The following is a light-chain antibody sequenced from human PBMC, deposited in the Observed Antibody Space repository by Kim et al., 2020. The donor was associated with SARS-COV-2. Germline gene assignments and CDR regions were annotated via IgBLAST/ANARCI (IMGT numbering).Light chain of an antibody. V-gene: IGKV1-17*03. CDR2: GAS. CDR3: LQHHAYPWT. Sequence: SGAVGDRVTITCRANQDISNALAWCQQTPVSAPKSLINGASTLQNGVPSRFGDSGSGTEFTLTITSMQTEDFATYFCLQHHAYPWTFGRGTKV. J-gene: IGKJ1*01. CDR1: QDISNA.